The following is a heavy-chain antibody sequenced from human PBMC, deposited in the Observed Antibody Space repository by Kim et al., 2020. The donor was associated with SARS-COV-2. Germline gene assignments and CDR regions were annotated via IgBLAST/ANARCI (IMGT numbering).Heavy chain of an antibody. CDR3: ARDSKVTTFPKIYYFDY. CDR2: IYYSGST. V-gene: IGHV4-39*07. Sequence: SETLSLTCTVSGGSISSSSYYWGWIRQPPGKGLEWIGSIYYSGSTYYNPSLKSRVTISVDTSKNQFSLKLSSVTAADTAVYYCARDSKVTTFPKIYYFDYWGQGTLVTVSS. D-gene: IGHD4-17*01. CDR1: GGSISSSSYY. J-gene: IGHJ4*02.